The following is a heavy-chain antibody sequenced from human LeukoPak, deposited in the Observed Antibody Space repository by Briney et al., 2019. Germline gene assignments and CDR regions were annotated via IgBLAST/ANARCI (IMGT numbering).Heavy chain of an antibody. Sequence: ESGGSLRLSCAASGFTFSDYYMSWIRQAPGKGLEWVSYISSSGSTIYYADSVKGRFTISRDNAKNSLYLQMNSLRAEDTAVYYCARDLPLQFLVAFDIWGQGTMVTVSS. V-gene: IGHV3-11*01. CDR1: GFTFSDYY. CDR3: ARDLPLQFLVAFDI. CDR2: ISSSGSTI. D-gene: IGHD4-11*01. J-gene: IGHJ3*02.